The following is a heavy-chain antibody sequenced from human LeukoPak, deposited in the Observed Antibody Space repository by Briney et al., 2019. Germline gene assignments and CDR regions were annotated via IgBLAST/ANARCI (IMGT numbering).Heavy chain of an antibody. CDR2: IDWSGEAT. CDR1: TLNIADYG. CDR3: ARDLSATWYSLGY. V-gene: IGHV3-20*04. D-gene: IGHD2-21*01. J-gene: IGHJ4*02. Sequence: GGSLRLSCVASTLNIADYGMSWVRQAPGKGLEWVSGIDWSGEATSYSDSVKGRFTISRDNAKNSLYLQMTSLRAEDTAVCYCARDLSATWYSLGYWGQGTLVTVSS.